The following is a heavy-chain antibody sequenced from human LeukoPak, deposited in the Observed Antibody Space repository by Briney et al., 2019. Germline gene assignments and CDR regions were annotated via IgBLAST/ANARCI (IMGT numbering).Heavy chain of an antibody. CDR1: GFTFSSYA. J-gene: IGHJ4*02. Sequence: PGGSLRLSCAASGFTFSSYAMHWVRQAPGKGLEWLAVIWYDGGKKYYVDSVKGRFTISRDNSKNTLDLQMDSLRVEDSAVYYCAKGHYTGTSFFDYWGQGTLVTVSS. V-gene: IGHV3-33*06. D-gene: IGHD1-26*01. CDR3: AKGHYTGTSFFDY. CDR2: IWYDGGKK.